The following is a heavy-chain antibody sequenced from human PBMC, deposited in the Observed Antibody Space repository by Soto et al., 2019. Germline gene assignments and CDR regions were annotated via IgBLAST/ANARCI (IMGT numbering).Heavy chain of an antibody. CDR2: IKQDGSEK. CDR1: GFTFSSYA. J-gene: IGHJ4*02. V-gene: IGHV3-7*01. D-gene: IGHD6-19*01. Sequence: AGSLRLSCAASGFTFSSYAMSWVRQAPGKGLEWVANIKQDGSEKYYVDSVKGRFTISRDNAKNSLYLQMNSLRAEDTAVYYCARDEGLKGVVAGGFDYLGQGNLVTVSS. CDR3: ARDEGLKGVVAGGFDY.